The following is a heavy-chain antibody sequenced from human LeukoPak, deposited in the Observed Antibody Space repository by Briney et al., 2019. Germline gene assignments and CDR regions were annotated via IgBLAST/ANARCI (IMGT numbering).Heavy chain of an antibody. CDR3: ASLDYYDSSDPRPDY. CDR2: INPNSGGT. J-gene: IGHJ4*02. CDR1: GYAFTAYY. Sequence: ASVRVSCKASGYAFTAYYIHWVRQAPGQGLEWMGWINPNSGGTKYVQKFQGRVTMTRDSSISTAYMELNRLRSDDTAVYYCASLDYYDSSDPRPDYWGQGTLVTVSS. D-gene: IGHD3-22*01. V-gene: IGHV1-2*02.